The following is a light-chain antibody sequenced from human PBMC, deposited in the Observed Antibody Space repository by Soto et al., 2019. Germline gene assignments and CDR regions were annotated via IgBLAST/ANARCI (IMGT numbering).Light chain of an antibody. V-gene: IGLV1-40*01. J-gene: IGLJ3*02. CDR1: SSNIGAGFD. Sequence: QSVLTQPPSVSGAPGQRVTISCTGSSSNIGAGFDVHWYQQFPGTAPKLLIYGNNNRPSGVPDRFSGSKSDTSASLAITGLQAEDEADYYCQSFWVFGGGTKETVL. CDR2: GNN. CDR3: QSFWV.